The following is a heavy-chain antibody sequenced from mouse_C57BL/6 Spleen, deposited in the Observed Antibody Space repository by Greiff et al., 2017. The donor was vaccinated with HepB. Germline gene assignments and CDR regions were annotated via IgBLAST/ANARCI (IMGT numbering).Heavy chain of an antibody. Sequence: EVKVVESGGGLVKPGGSLKLSCAASGFTFSDYGMHWVRQAPEKGLEWVAYISSGSSTIYYADTVKGRFTISRDNAKNTLFLQMTSLRSEDTAMYYCARRNYDYSYAMDYWGQGTSVTVSS. CDR3: ARRNYDYSYAMDY. CDR1: GFTFSDYG. CDR2: ISSGSSTI. J-gene: IGHJ4*01. V-gene: IGHV5-17*01. D-gene: IGHD2-4*01.